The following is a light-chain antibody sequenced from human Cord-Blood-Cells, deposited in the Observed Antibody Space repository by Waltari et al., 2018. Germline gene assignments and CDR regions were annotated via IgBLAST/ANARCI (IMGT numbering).Light chain of an antibody. CDR2: EVS. V-gene: IGLV2-23*02. CDR1: RSHVGSFTL. Sequence: QSALTQPASVSGFPGQSITISCTGTRSHVGSFTLFSWYQQHPGKAPKLMIYEVSKRPSGVSNRFSGSKSGNTASLTISGLQAEDEADYYCCSYAGSSTYVFGTGTKVTVL. CDR3: CSYAGSSTYV. J-gene: IGLJ1*01.